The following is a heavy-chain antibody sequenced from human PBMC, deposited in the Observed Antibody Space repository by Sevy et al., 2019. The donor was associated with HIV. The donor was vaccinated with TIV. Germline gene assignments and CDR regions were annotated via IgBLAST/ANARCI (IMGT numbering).Heavy chain of an antibody. J-gene: IGHJ6*04. D-gene: IGHD2-21*01. Sequence: GGSLRLSCAASGFTFNNYCMTWFRQAQGKGLEWVANISSDGSGKYYVDSVRGRFTISSDNAKNSLYLQMNSLRADDTAVYYGAKSVDAGGKGTTVTVSS. CDR3: AKSVDA. CDR2: ISSDGSGK. CDR1: GFTFNNYC. V-gene: IGHV3-7*01.